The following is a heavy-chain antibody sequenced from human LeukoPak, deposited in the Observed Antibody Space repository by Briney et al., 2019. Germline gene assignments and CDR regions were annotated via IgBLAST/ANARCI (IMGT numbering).Heavy chain of an antibody. D-gene: IGHD6-6*01. J-gene: IGHJ4*02. CDR1: GGSFSGYY. Sequence: PSETLSLTCAVYGGSFSGYYWSWIRQPPGKGLEWIGEINHSGSTNYNPSLKSRVTISVGTSKNQFSLKLSSVTAADTAVYYCARALPHSSSFDYWGQGTLVTVSS. CDR2: INHSGST. V-gene: IGHV4-34*01. CDR3: ARALPHSSSFDY.